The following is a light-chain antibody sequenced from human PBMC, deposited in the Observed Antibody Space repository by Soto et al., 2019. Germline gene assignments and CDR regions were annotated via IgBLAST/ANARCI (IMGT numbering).Light chain of an antibody. CDR3: CSYAGSDTDV. Sequence: QSALTQPRSVSGSPGQSVTVSCTGTSSDVGAYNYVSWYLQHPGKAPKVMIYEVNKRPSGVPDRFSGSKSGNTASLTISGLQPEDEADYYCCSYAGSDTDVFGGGTKLTVL. V-gene: IGLV2-11*01. CDR1: SSDVGAYNY. J-gene: IGLJ2*01. CDR2: EVN.